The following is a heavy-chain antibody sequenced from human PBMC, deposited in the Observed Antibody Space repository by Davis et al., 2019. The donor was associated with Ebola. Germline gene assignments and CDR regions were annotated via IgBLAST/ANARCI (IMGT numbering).Heavy chain of an antibody. CDR2: ISAYNGNT. CDR1: GYTFTSYG. V-gene: IGHV1-18*01. D-gene: IGHD1-26*01. CDR3: ARKWDDSYYYYYGMDV. J-gene: IGHJ6*02. Sequence: ASVKVSCKASGYTFTSYGISWVRQAPGQGLEWMGWISAYNGNTNYAQKLQGRVTMTTDTSTSTAYMELRSLRSDDTAVYYCARKWDDSYYYYYGMDVWGQGTTVTVSS.